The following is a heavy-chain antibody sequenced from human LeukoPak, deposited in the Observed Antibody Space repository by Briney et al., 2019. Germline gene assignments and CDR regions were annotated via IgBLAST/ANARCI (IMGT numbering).Heavy chain of an antibody. J-gene: IGHJ4*02. CDR3: ARGNGWFGEDYDY. Sequence: ETLSLTCTVSGGSISSYYWSWIRQPPGKGLEWVANIKQDGSEKYYVDSVKGRFTISRDNAKNSLYLQMNSLRAEVTAVYYCARGNGWFGEDYDYWGQGTLVTVSS. V-gene: IGHV3-7*01. CDR2: IKQDGSEK. D-gene: IGHD3-10*01. CDR1: GGSISSYY.